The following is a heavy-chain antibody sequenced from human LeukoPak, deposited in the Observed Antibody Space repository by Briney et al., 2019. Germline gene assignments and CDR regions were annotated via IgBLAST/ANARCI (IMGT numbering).Heavy chain of an antibody. J-gene: IGHJ6*03. CDR1: GGTFSIHA. CDR3: ASARMEDYYYYMDV. V-gene: IGHV1-69*05. CDR2: IIPIFGTA. Sequence: SVKVSCKASGGTFSIHAISWVRQAPGQGLEWMGGIIPIFGTANYAQKFQGRVTITTDESTSTAYMELSSLRSEDTAVYYCASARMEDYYYYMDVWGKGTTVTVSS. D-gene: IGHD1-1*01.